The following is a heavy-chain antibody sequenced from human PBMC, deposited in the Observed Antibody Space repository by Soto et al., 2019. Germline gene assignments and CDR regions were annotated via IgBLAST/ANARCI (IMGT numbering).Heavy chain of an antibody. CDR2: IIPIFGTA. D-gene: IGHD6-6*01. V-gene: IGHV1-69*13. CDR3: ARGHSSSSYYYYYGMDV. CDR1: GGTFSSYS. Sequence: GASVKVSCKASGGTFSSYSISWVRQAPGQGLEWMGGIIPIFGTANYAQKFQGRVTITADESTSTAYMELSSLRSEDTAVYYCARGHSSSSYYYYYGMDVWGQGTTVTVSS. J-gene: IGHJ6*02.